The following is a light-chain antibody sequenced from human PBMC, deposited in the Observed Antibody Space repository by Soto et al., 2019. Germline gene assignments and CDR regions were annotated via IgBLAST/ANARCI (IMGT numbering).Light chain of an antibody. CDR3: QQAKSFPPWT. Sequence: DIQVTQSPSSVSASVGDRVNITCRASQGINNYLAWYQQRPGSAPRLLIYAASNLQSGVPPRFSGSGSGTDFTLTIDSLQPEDFATYYCQQAKSFPPWTFGQGTKVEIE. J-gene: IGKJ1*01. V-gene: IGKV1-12*01. CDR2: AAS. CDR1: QGINNY.